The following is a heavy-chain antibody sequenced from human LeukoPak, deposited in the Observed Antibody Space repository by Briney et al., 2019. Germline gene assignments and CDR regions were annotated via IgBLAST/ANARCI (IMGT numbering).Heavy chain of an antibody. CDR2: IYYSGST. V-gene: IGHV4-59*01. J-gene: IGHJ4*02. D-gene: IGHD1-26*01. CDR3: ARAPSWEVNFDY. Sequence: SETLSFTCTVSGGSISSYYWSWIRQPPGKGLEWIGYIYYSGSTNYNPSLKSRVTISVDTSKNQFSLKLSSVTAADTAVYYCARAPSWEVNFDYWGQGTLVTVSS. CDR1: GGSISSYY.